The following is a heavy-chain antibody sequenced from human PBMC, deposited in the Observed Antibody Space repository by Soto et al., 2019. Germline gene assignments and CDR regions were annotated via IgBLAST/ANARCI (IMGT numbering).Heavy chain of an antibody. D-gene: IGHD3-3*01. J-gene: IGHJ3*02. V-gene: IGHV4-34*01. Sequence: KPSETLSLTCAVYGGSFSGYYWSWIRQPPGKGLEWIGEINHSGSTNYNPSLKSRVTISVDTSKNQFSLKLSSVTAADTAVYYCARNDVLCYDFWSGYYGDAFDIWGQGTMVTVSS. CDR3: ARNDVLCYDFWSGYYGDAFDI. CDR1: GGSFSGYY. CDR2: INHSGST.